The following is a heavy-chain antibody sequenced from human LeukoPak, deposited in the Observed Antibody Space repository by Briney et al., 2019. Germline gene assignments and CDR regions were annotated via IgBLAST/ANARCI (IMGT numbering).Heavy chain of an antibody. CDR1: GFTFRSYS. CDR3: ARGRQALSFDY. Sequence: TGGSLRLSCAASGFTFRSYSMNWVRQAPGKGPEWVSSISSSSSYIYYADSVKGRFTISRDNAKNSLYLQMNSLRAEDTAVYYCARGRQALSFDYWGQGTLVTVSS. D-gene: IGHD2-15*01. CDR2: ISSSSSYI. J-gene: IGHJ4*02. V-gene: IGHV3-21*01.